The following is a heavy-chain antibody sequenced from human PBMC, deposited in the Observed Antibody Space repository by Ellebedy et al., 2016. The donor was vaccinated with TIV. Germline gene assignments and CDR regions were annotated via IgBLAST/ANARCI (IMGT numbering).Heavy chain of an antibody. V-gene: IGHV3-23*01. CDR3: AKLAGISSWYAEY. CDR1: GFTFSCCA. J-gene: IGHJ4*02. D-gene: IGHD6-13*01. Sequence: PGGSLRLSCAASGFTFSCCAMSWVCQTPGKGLEWVSVISNSGDTTYADYVKRRFTISRDNSKDTLFLQMNSLRAEDTGVYYCAKLAGISSWYAEYWGQGTLVTVSS. CDR2: ISNSGDTT.